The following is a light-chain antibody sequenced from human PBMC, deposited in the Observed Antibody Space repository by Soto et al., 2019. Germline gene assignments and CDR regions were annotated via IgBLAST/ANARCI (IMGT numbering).Light chain of an antibody. J-gene: IGKJ3*01. V-gene: IGKV3-11*01. CDR2: ATS. CDR3: QQRTSGPFT. Sequence: EVVLTQSPATLSLSPGEGATLSCRASQSIGNYLAWYQQKPGQAPRLLIYATSNRATGIPARFSGSGSGTDFTLTISSLEPEDFAIYYCQQRTSGPFTFGPGTKVDIK. CDR1: QSIGNY.